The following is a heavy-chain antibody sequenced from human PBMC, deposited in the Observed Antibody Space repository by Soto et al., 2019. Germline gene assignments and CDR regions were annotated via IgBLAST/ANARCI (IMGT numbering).Heavy chain of an antibody. V-gene: IGHV5-10-1*01. J-gene: IGHJ4*02. CDR2: IDPSDSYT. CDR1: GYSFTNYW. D-gene: IGHD2-2*01. CDR3: ARRASYCSSTSCYEY. Sequence: GESLKISCQVSGYSFTNYWTTWVRQMPGKGLEWMGRIDPSDSYTNYSPSFQGHVAFSVDKSISTAYLQWSSLQASDTGMYYCARRASYCSSTSCYEYWGQGTLVSVPS.